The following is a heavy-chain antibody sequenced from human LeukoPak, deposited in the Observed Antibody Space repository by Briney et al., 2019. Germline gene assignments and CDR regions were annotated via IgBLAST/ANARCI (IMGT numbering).Heavy chain of an antibody. CDR3: AKERQAYYYYGMDV. V-gene: IGHV3-43*02. J-gene: IGHJ6*02. CDR1: GFTFDDYV. CDR2: ISRDGEST. Sequence: GGSLTLSCVASGFTFDDYVMHWVRHAPGKGLEFVSVISRDGESTYYADSVKGRFTISRDNSENSLYLQMNSLRIEDTAVYYCAKERQAYYYYGMDVWGQGTLVTVSS.